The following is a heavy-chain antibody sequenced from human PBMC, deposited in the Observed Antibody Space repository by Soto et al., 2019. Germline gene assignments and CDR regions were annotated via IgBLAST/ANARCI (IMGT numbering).Heavy chain of an antibody. J-gene: IGHJ6*02. CDR2: TYQSGSA. Sequence: LSLPCTVSGGSISSGGYSWTWIRQSPGKGLEWIGYTYQSGSAYYNPSLKSRVTISVDRSKNQFSLNLTSVTAADTAVYYCARDYYGMDVWGQGTTVTVSS. CDR1: GGSISSGGYS. CDR3: ARDYYGMDV. V-gene: IGHV4-30-2*06.